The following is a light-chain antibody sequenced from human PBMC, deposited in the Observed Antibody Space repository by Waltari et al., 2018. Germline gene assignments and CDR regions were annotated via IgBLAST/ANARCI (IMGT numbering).Light chain of an antibody. J-gene: IGKJ2*01. CDR3: QQSYSTPYT. Sequence: DIQMTKSPSSLSASVGDRVTITCRASQSISSYLNWYQQKPGKAPKLLLYAASSLQSGVPSRFSGSGSGTDFTLTISSLQPEDFATCYCQQSYSTPYTFGQGTKLEIK. CDR1: QSISSY. CDR2: AAS. V-gene: IGKV1-39*01.